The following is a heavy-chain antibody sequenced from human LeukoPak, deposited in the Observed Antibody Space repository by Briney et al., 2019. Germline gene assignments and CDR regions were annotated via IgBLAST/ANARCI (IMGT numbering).Heavy chain of an antibody. J-gene: IGHJ4*02. CDR3: ARDGSSGYYGSFEY. CDR1: AFTFSSYS. Sequence: PGGSLTLSFAASAFTFSSYSIKWVSQAPGNGLGWVSYISSRSSAIYYADSVKGRFTIARDNAKNSLYLQMKSLRAEDTAVYYCARDGSSGYYGSFEYWGQGALVTVSS. CDR2: ISSRSSAI. V-gene: IGHV3-48*01. D-gene: IGHD3-22*01.